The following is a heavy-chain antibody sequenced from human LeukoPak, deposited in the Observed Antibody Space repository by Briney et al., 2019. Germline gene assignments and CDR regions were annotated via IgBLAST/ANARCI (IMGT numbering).Heavy chain of an antibody. Sequence: SETLSLTCTVSRGAITSGGYSWNWIRQPPGKGLEWISYISDRGPTYYNLSLKSRFTISVDRPKNQFFLTVTSVTAADTAVYFCARSRQASGLLGSWGQGTLVAVSS. V-gene: IGHV4-30-2*01. J-gene: IGHJ5*01. D-gene: IGHD3-10*01. CDR1: RGAITSGGYS. CDR3: ARSRQASGLLGS. CDR2: ISDRGPT.